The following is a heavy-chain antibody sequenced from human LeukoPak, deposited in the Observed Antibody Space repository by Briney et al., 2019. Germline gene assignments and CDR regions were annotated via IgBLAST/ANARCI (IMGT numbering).Heavy chain of an antibody. J-gene: IGHJ3*02. CDR2: IWYDGSNK. Sequence: PGGSLRLSCAASGFTFSSYGMHWVRQAPGKGLEWVAVIWYDGSNKYYADSVKGRFTISRDNSKNTPYLQMNSLRAEDTAVYYCARGSYGDSSYDAFDIWGQGTMVTVSS. CDR1: GFTFSSYG. CDR3: ARGSYGDSSYDAFDI. V-gene: IGHV3-33*01. D-gene: IGHD4-17*01.